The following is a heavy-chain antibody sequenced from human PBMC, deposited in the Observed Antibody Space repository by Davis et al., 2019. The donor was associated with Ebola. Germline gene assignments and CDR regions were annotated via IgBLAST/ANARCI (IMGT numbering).Heavy chain of an antibody. V-gene: IGHV4-31*03. Sequence: MPSETLSLTCTVSGGSISSGGYYWSWIRQHPGKGLEWIGYIYYSRSTYYNPSLKSRVTISVDTSKNQFSLKLSSVTAADTAVYYCAIAVVHRDYGMDVWGQGTTVTVSS. CDR3: AIAVVHRDYGMDV. CDR1: GGSISSGGYY. D-gene: IGHD2-2*01. CDR2: IYYSRST. J-gene: IGHJ6*02.